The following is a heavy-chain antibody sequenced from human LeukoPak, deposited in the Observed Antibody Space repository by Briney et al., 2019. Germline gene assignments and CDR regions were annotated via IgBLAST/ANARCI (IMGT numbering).Heavy chain of an antibody. J-gene: IGHJ6*03. CDR2: IYYSGST. V-gene: IGHV4-59*12. Sequence: TSETLSLTCTVSGGSISSYYWSWIRQPPGKGLEWIGYIYYSGSTNYNPSLKSRVTISVDTSKNQFSLKLSSVTAADTAVYYCARTKGYSYGYSYMDVWGKGTTVTISS. CDR1: GGSISSYY. CDR3: ARTKGYSYGYSYMDV. D-gene: IGHD5-18*01.